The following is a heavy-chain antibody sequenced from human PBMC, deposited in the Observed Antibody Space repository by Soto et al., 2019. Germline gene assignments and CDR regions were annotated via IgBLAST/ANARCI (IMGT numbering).Heavy chain of an antibody. J-gene: IGHJ5*02. Sequence: SETPSITCAVSGFCISSGYFWGWIRQPPGKGPEWLGSIYHSGTTYYNPSVKGRVTISVDTSKNQFSLKMSSVTAADTAVYYCVRDRSGPCWFDPWGQGTLVTVSS. CDR1: GFCISSGYF. CDR3: VRDRSGPCWFDP. CDR2: IYHSGTT. D-gene: IGHD2-15*01. V-gene: IGHV4-38-2*02.